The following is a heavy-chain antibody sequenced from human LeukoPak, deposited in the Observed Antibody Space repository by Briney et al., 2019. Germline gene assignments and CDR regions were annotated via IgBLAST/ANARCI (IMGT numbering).Heavy chain of an antibody. J-gene: IGHJ6*02. Sequence: ASVKVSCKASGYTFTSYGISWVRQAPGRGLEWMGWISAYNGNTNYAQKLQGRVTMTTDTSTSTAYMELRSLRSDDTAVYYCARDSDFWSGYYMGYGMDVWGQGTTVTVSS. CDR1: GYTFTSYG. CDR2: ISAYNGNT. D-gene: IGHD3-3*01. V-gene: IGHV1-18*01. CDR3: ARDSDFWSGYYMGYGMDV.